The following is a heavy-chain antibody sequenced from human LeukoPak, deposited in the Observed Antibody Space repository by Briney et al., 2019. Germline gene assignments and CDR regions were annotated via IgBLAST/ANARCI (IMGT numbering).Heavy chain of an antibody. Sequence: ASVKVSCKATGYTFIIHGISWVRQAPGQGLEWMGWISPYNGNTNYAQNLQGRVTMTTDTSTSTVYMELRGLTSDDTAVYYCGRDFMSMIPSAPGIWGQGTRVTVSS. D-gene: IGHD3-22*01. CDR2: ISPYNGNT. J-gene: IGHJ3*02. CDR3: GRDFMSMIPSAPGI. CDR1: GYTFIIHG. V-gene: IGHV1-18*01.